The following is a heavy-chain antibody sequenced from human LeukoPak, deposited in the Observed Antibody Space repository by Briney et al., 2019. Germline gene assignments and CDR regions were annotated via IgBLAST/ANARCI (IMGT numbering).Heavy chain of an antibody. CDR3: ARRTSYGGQSAFDY. V-gene: IGHV4-30-2*01. CDR2: IYHSGST. Sequence: SQTLSLTCAVSGGSTSSGGYSWSWIRQPPGKGLEWIGYIYHSGSTYYNPSLKSRVTISVDTSKNHFSLKLSSVTAADTAVYYCARRTSYGGQSAFDYWGQGTLVTVSS. CDR1: GGSTSSGGYS. J-gene: IGHJ4*02. D-gene: IGHD4-23*01.